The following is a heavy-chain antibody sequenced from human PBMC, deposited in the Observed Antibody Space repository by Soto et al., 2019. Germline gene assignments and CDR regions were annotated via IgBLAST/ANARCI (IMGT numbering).Heavy chain of an antibody. CDR3: ARTSLYYDFWSGSID. D-gene: IGHD3-3*01. V-gene: IGHV1-18*01. CDR2: ISAYNGNT. Sequence: QGLEWMGWISAYNGNTNYAQKLQGRVTMTTDTSTSTAYMELRSLRSDDTAVYYCARTSLYYDFWSGSIDWGQGTLVTVSS. J-gene: IGHJ4*02.